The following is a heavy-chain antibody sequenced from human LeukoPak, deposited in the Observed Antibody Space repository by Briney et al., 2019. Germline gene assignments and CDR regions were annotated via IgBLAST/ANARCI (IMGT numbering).Heavy chain of an antibody. J-gene: IGHJ4*02. CDR3: AREFFGARAFQY. Sequence: PSQTLSLTCTVSGGSISSGSYYWSWIRQPAGKGLEWIGRIYTSGSTNYNPSLKSRVTISVDTSKNQFSLKLRSVTAADTAVYYCAREFFGARAFQYWGQGILVTVSS. CDR2: IYTSGST. V-gene: IGHV4-61*02. D-gene: IGHD3-3*01. CDR1: GGSISSGSYY.